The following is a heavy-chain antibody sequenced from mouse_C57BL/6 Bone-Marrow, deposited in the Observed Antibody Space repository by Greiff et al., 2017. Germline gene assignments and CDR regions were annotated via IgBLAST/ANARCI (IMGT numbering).Heavy chain of an antibody. D-gene: IGHD2-5*01. CDR2: ISNGGGST. CDR3: ARQHSIYAYYYAMDY. V-gene: IGHV5-12*01. Sequence: EVKLMESGGGLVQPGGSLKLSCAASGFTFSDYYMYWVRQTPEKRLEWVAYISNGGGSTYYPDTVKGRFTISRDNAKNTLHLQMSRLKSEDTAMYCCARQHSIYAYYYAMDYWGQGTSVSVSS. J-gene: IGHJ4*01. CDR1: GFTFSDYY.